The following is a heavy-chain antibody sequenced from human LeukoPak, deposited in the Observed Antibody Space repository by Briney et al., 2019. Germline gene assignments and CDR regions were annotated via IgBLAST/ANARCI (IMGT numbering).Heavy chain of an antibody. CDR1: GYSFTDYW. D-gene: IGHD5-12*01. CDR2: IYPGDSDS. J-gene: IGHJ4*02. Sequence: GESLKISCKGSGYSFTDYWIAWVRQMPGKGLEWMGIIYPGDSDSRYSPSFQGQVTFSADKSISTAYLQWSSLKASDTAMYYCARLPTRSYDSYYFDYWGQGTLVTVSS. CDR3: ARLPTRSYDSYYFDY. V-gene: IGHV5-51*01.